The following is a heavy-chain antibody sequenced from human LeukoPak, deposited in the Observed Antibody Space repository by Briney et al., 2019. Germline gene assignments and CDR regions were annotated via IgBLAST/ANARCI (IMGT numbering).Heavy chain of an antibody. CDR1: GGSISSGSYY. Sequence: SETLSLTCTVSGGSISSGSYYWSWIRQPAGKGLEWIGRICTSGSTNYNPSLKSRVTISVDTSKNQFSLKLSSVTAADTAVYYCARDWIAARPGAFDIWGQGTMVTVSS. CDR2: ICTSGST. CDR3: ARDWIAARPGAFDI. V-gene: IGHV4-61*02. D-gene: IGHD6-6*01. J-gene: IGHJ3*02.